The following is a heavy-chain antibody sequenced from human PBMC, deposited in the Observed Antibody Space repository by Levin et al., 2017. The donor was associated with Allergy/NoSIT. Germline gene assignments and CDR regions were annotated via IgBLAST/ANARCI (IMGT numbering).Heavy chain of an antibody. V-gene: IGHV3-30-3*01. CDR3: ASPAVRAFDI. J-gene: IGHJ3*02. CDR1: GFTFSSYA. CDR2: ISYDGSNK. D-gene: IGHD2-2*02. Sequence: PGGSLRLSCAASGFTFSSYAMHWVRQAPGKGLEWVAVISYDGSNKYYADSVKGRFTISRDNSKNTLYLQMNSLRAEDTAVYYCASPAVRAFDIWGQGTMVTVSS.